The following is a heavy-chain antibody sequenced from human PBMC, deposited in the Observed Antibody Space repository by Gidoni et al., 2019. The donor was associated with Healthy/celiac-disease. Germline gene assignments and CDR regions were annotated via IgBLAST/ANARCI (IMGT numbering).Heavy chain of an antibody. Sequence: QVQLVQSGAEVKKPGSAVKVACKASGGAFSSYAISWVRQAPGQGLEWMGGIITIFGTANYAQKFQGRVTITADESTSTAYMELSSLRSEDTAVYYCARDRTPTYYYYGMDVWGQGTTVTVSS. J-gene: IGHJ6*02. V-gene: IGHV1-69*01. CDR1: GGAFSSYA. CDR2: IITIFGTA. CDR3: ARDRTPTYYYYGMDV.